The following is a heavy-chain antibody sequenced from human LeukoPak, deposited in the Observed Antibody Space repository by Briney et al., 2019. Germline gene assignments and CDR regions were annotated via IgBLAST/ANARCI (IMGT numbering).Heavy chain of an antibody. CDR1: GFTFSSYG. D-gene: IGHD5-18*01. CDR2: IWYDGSNK. CDR3: WILTSHHTNYYGMDV. J-gene: IGHJ6*02. V-gene: IGHV3-30*02. Sequence: GGSLRLSCAASGFTFSSYGMHWVRQAPGKGLEWVAVIWYDGSNKYYADSVKGRFTISRDNSKNTLYLQMNSLRAEDTAVYYCWILTSHHTNYYGMDVWGQGTTVTVSS.